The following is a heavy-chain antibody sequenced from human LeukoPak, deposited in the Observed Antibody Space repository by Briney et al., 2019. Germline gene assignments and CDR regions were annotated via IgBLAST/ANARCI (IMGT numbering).Heavy chain of an antibody. J-gene: IGHJ4*02. D-gene: IGHD4-17*01. CDR1: GFTLSDYY. CDR3: AKDYGPLSSY. Sequence: GGSLRLSCAASGFTLSDYYMSWIRQAPGKGLEWVSAISGSGGSTYYADSVKGRFTISRDNSKNTLYLQMNSLRAEDTALYYCAKDYGPLSSYWGQGTLVTVSS. CDR2: ISGSGGST. V-gene: IGHV3-23*01.